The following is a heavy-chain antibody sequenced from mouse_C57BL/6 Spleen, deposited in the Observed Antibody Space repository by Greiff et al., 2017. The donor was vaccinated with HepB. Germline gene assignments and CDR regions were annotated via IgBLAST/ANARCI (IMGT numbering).Heavy chain of an antibody. CDR2: ISDGGSYT. J-gene: IGHJ2*01. V-gene: IGHV5-4*03. CDR1: GFTFSSYA. CDR3: ARSRYYYGSSYCYFDY. Sequence: EVKLMESGGGLVKPGGSLKLSCAASGFTFSSYAMSWVRQTPEKRLEWVATISDGGSYTYYPDNVKGRFTISRDNAKNNLYLQMSHLKSEDIAMYYCARSRYYYGSSYCYFDYWGQGTTLTVSS. D-gene: IGHD1-1*01.